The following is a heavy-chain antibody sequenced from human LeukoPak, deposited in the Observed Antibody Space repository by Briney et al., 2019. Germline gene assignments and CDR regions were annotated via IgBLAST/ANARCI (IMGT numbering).Heavy chain of an antibody. Sequence: SETLSLTCTVSGGSISSYYWSWIRQPAGKGLEWIGRIYTSGSTNYNASLKSRVSMSVDTSKNQFSLKLSSVTAADTAVYYCARGYSSSSPFDYWGQGTLVTVSS. J-gene: IGHJ4*02. CDR1: GGSISSYY. V-gene: IGHV4-4*07. CDR2: IYTSGST. D-gene: IGHD6-13*01. CDR3: ARGYSSSSPFDY.